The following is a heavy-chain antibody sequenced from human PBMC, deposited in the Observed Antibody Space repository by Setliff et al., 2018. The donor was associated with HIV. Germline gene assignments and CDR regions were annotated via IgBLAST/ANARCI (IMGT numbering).Heavy chain of an antibody. CDR2: ISSSGGTT. Sequence: GGSLRLSCAASGFTFSTYAMTWVRQAPGKGLEWVSSISSSGGTTYFADSVKGRFTISRDNSKNTVYLQMNNLRAEDTAVYYCAISTRPYWGQGTLVTVSS. J-gene: IGHJ4*02. D-gene: IGHD6-6*01. CDR3: AISTRPY. V-gene: IGHV3-23*01. CDR1: GFTFSTYA.